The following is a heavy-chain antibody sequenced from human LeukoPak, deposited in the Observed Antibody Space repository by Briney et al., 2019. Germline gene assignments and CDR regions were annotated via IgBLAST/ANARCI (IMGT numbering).Heavy chain of an antibody. Sequence: SETLSLTCTVSGGSISSSSYYWGWIRQPPGKGLEWIGSIYYSGSTYYNPSLKSRVTISVNTSKNQFSLKLSSVTAADTAVYYCARHEPDTAMVPFDYWGQGTLVTVSS. CDR3: ARHEPDTAMVPFDY. CDR1: GGSISSSSYY. V-gene: IGHV4-39*01. CDR2: IYYSGST. J-gene: IGHJ4*02. D-gene: IGHD5-18*01.